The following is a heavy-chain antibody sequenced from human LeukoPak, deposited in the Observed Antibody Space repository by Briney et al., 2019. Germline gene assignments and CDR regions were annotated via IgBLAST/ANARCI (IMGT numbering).Heavy chain of an antibody. J-gene: IGHJ4*02. Sequence: PGRSLRLSCAASGFTFSSYAMHWVRQAPGKGLEWGAVISYDGSNKYYADSVKGRFTISRDNSKNTLYLQMNSLRAEDTAVYYCARESRGGDYFDYWGQGTLVTVSS. CDR2: ISYDGSNK. V-gene: IGHV3-30*01. CDR1: GFTFSSYA. CDR3: ARESRGGDYFDY. D-gene: IGHD2-21*01.